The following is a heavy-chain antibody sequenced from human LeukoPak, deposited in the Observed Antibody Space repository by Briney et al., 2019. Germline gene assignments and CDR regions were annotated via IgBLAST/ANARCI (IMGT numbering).Heavy chain of an antibody. CDR3: ASYYYDSSGYYPNWFDP. V-gene: IGHV4-59*12. J-gene: IGHJ5*02. CDR2: IYYSGTT. Sequence: PSGTLSLTCTVSGGSISTYYWTWIRQPPGKGLEWIGYIYYSGTTNYNPSLKSRVTISVDTSKNQFSLKLSSVTAADTAVYYCASYYYDSSGYYPNWFDPWGQGTLVTVSS. D-gene: IGHD3-22*01. CDR1: GGSISTYY.